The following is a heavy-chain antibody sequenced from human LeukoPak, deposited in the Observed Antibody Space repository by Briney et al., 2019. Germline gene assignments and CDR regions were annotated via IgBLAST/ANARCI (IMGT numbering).Heavy chain of an antibody. Sequence: SETLSLTCTVSGGYISSGGYYWSWIRQPPGKGLEWIGYIYHSGSTYYNPSLKSRVTISVDRSKNQFSLKLSSVTAADTAVYYCARHREVGAYFDYWGQGTLVTVSS. D-gene: IGHD1-26*01. V-gene: IGHV4-30-2*01. J-gene: IGHJ4*02. CDR2: IYHSGST. CDR3: ARHREVGAYFDY. CDR1: GGYISSGGYY.